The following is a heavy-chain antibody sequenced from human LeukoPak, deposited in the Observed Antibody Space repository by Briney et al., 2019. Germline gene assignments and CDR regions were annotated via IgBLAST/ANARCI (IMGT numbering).Heavy chain of an antibody. J-gene: IGHJ5*02. CDR2: IYPGDTDT. CDR1: GYIFTSYW. Sequence: GESLKISCKGSGYIFTSYWIGWVRQMPGKGLEWMGIIYPGDTDTRYSPSFQGQVTISADKSISTADLQWSSLKASDTAMYYCASLGVAIQTWFDPWGQGTLVTVSS. CDR3: ASLGVAIQTWFDP. V-gene: IGHV5-51*01. D-gene: IGHD5-18*01.